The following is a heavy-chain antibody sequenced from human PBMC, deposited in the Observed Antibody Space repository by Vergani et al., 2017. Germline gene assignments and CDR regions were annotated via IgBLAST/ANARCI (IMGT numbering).Heavy chain of an antibody. Sequence: QVQLVQSGAEVGKPGASVKISCKASGYTFTAYYIHWVRQAPEQGLEWVGVISPDGFSTFYAQKFQGRVTITRDTSTSTVYVEVTSLRSDDTAVYYCAELYGDDGYSPFWGQGTLVTVSS. CDR1: GYTFTAYY. D-gene: IGHD5-18*01. J-gene: IGHJ4*02. V-gene: IGHV1-46*01. CDR2: ISPDGFST. CDR3: AELYGDDGYSPF.